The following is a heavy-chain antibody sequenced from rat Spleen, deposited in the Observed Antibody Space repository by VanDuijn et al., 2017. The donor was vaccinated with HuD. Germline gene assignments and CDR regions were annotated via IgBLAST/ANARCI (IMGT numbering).Heavy chain of an antibody. J-gene: IGHJ3*01. Sequence: QVQLMESGPGLVQPSETLSLTCTVSGFSLSSYHIHWVRQPPGKGLEWMGVMWSGGSTDYNSALKSRLSISRDTSKSQVFLEMNSLQSEDTTTYYCASSRTGSPGWFASWGQGTLVTVSS. CDR1: GFSLSSYH. CDR2: MWSGGST. CDR3: ASSRTGSPGWFAS. D-gene: IGHD5-1*01. V-gene: IGHV2-45*01.